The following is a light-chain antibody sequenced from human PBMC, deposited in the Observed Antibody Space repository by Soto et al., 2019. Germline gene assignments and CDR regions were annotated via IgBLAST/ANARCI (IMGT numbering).Light chain of an antibody. CDR2: AAS. V-gene: IGKV1-39*01. CDR1: QSISNY. CDR3: QQSYSAPWT. J-gene: IGKJ1*01. Sequence: DIQMTQSPSSLSASVGDRVTITCRASQSISNYLNWYHQEPGKAPKLLIDAASSLQSGVPSRFSGSGSGTDFTLSISGLQPEDIASCYCQQSYSAPWTLGQGTKVEIQ.